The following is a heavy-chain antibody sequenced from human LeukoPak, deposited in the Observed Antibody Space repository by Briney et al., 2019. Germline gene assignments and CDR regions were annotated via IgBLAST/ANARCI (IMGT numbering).Heavy chain of an antibody. CDR3: ARGRGEWFGELLVYYFDY. D-gene: IGHD3-10*01. V-gene: IGHV3-33*01. CDR1: GFTFSSYV. Sequence: GGSLRLSCAASGFTFSSYVMNWVRKAPGKGLEWVAVIWYDGSNKYYADSVQGRFTISRDNSKKTLYLQKNSLRAEDTAVYYCARGRGEWFGELLVYYFDYWGQGTLVTASS. J-gene: IGHJ4*02. CDR2: IWYDGSNK.